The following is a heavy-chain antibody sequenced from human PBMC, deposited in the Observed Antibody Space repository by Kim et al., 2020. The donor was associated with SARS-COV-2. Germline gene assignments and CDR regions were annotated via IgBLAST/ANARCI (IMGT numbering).Heavy chain of an antibody. CDR2: IIPILGTA. D-gene: IGHD3-22*01. CDR1: GGTFSSYA. Sequence: SVKVSCKASGGTFSSYAISWVRQAPGQGLEWMGGIIPILGTANYAQKSQGRVTITADASTGTGYKELSSLRSRDTAVYYCALTPEPIDRSGYYYGAFDIWGQGTMVTVSS. V-gene: IGHV1-69*13. CDR3: ALTPEPIDRSGYYYGAFDI. J-gene: IGHJ3*02.